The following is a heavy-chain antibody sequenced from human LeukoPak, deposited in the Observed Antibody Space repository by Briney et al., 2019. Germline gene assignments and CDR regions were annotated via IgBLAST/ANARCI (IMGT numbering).Heavy chain of an antibody. Sequence: SGGSLRLSCAASGFTFSNYAMSWVRQAPGKGLEWVSAITGDGGSTYYADPVKGRFTISRDNSKNTLYLQMNSLRAEDTALYYCAKWGDYDVLTGYSDSDYWGQGTLVTVSS. CDR3: AKWGDYDVLTGYSDSDY. J-gene: IGHJ4*02. D-gene: IGHD3-9*01. V-gene: IGHV3-23*01. CDR1: GFTFSNYA. CDR2: ITGDGGST.